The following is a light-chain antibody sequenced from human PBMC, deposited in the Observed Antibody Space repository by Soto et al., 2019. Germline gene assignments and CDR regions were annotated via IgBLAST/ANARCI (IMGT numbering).Light chain of an antibody. CDR1: QSIRSD. CDR2: GAS. Sequence: EIVMTQSPDALSVSPGEGATLSCRVSQSIRSDLAWYQQRPGQAPRLLMYGASTRADGIPARFTGSGSGTEFTLTISSLQSEDFAVYYCQQYNYWPGTFGQGTKVDI. CDR3: QQYNYWPGT. J-gene: IGKJ1*01. V-gene: IGKV3-15*01.